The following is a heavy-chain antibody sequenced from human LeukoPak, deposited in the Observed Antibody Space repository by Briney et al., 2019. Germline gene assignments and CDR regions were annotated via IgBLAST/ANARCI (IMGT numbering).Heavy chain of an antibody. D-gene: IGHD6-13*01. J-gene: IGHJ4*02. CDR3: AKAAVYSSSWHLDY. Sequence: QPGGSLRLSCAASGFTFSSYAMSWVRQAPGKGLEWVSLISGSGGSTYYADSVKGRFTISRDNSKNTLYLQMISLRAEDTAVYYCAKAAVYSSSWHLDYWGQGTLVTVSS. CDR1: GFTFSSYA. V-gene: IGHV3-23*01. CDR2: ISGSGGST.